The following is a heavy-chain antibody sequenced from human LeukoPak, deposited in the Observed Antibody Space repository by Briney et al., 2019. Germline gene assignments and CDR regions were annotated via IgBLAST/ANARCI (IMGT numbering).Heavy chain of an antibody. CDR1: GFSFSNYW. CDR2: ITSSGSNT. J-gene: IGHJ4*02. V-gene: IGHV3-23*01. Sequence: GGSLRLSCAASGFSFSNYWMSWVRQAPGKGLEWVSLITSSGSNTYYADSVKGRFTISRDNSRGTLYLQMNSLRAEDTAVYFCAKDGDSSGYYWDSWGQGTLVTVSS. CDR3: AKDGDSSGYYWDS. D-gene: IGHD3-22*01.